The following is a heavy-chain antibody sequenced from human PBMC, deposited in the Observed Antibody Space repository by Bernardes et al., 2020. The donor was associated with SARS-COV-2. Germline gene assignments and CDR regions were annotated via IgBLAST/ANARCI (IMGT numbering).Heavy chain of an antibody. V-gene: IGHV4-39*01. CDR3: ARQVKAHYSFDP. D-gene: IGHD6-13*01. Sequence: SETLSLTCTVSGDSISGSSYYWGWTRQPPGKGLEWIANIHYSGSTYYNPSLKGRVTISVDTSKNQFSLKLTSVTAADTAVYYFARQVKAHYSFDPWGQGTLVTVSS. CDR1: GDSISGSSYY. J-gene: IGHJ5*02. CDR2: IHYSGST.